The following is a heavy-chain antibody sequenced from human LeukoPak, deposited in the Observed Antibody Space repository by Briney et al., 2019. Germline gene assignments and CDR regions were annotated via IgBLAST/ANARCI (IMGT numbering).Heavy chain of an antibody. D-gene: IGHD3-22*01. Sequence: ASVKVSCKASGYTFTGYYMHWVRQAPGQGLEWMGWINPNSGGTNYAQRFQGRVTMTRDTSISTAYMELSRLRSDDTAVYYCARDLGSRYPWIVATITYYYDSSGYSDAFDIWGQGTMVTVSS. CDR3: ARDLGSRYPWIVATITYYYDSSGYSDAFDI. J-gene: IGHJ3*02. CDR2: INPNSGGT. V-gene: IGHV1-2*02. CDR1: GYTFTGYY.